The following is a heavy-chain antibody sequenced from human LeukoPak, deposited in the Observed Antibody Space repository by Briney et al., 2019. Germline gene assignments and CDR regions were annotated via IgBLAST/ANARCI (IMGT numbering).Heavy chain of an antibody. CDR2: ISYDATYK. D-gene: IGHD6-13*01. V-gene: IGHV3-30*18. J-gene: IGHJ1*01. CDR3: AKTPPWVSQYLQL. Sequence: GTSLRLSCAASEFTFSACGMHWVRQAPGKGLEWVAVISYDATYKYYADSVEGRFTISRDNSKNTLYLQMNSLRTEDTAVYYCAKTPPWVSQYLQLWGQGTLVTVSS. CDR1: EFTFSACG.